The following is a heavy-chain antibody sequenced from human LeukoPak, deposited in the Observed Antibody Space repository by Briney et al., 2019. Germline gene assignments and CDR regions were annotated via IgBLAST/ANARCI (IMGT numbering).Heavy chain of an antibody. CDR2: ISAYNGNT. CDR3: ARDPIEYSYGYYFDY. CDR1: GYTFTSYG. D-gene: IGHD5-18*01. V-gene: IGHV1-18*01. J-gene: IGHJ4*02. Sequence: ASVKVSCKASGYTFTSYGISWVRQAPGQGLEWMGWISAYNGNTNYAQKLQGRVTMTTDTSTSTAYMELRSLRSDDTAVYFCARDPIEYSYGYYFDYLGQGALVTVSS.